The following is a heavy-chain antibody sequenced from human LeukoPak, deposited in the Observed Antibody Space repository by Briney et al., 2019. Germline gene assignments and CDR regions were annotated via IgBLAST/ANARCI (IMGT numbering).Heavy chain of an antibody. CDR2: ISAYNGNT. Sequence: ASVKVSCKASGYTFTSYGISWVRQAPGQGLEWMGWISAYNGNTNYAQKLQGRVTMTTDTSTSTAYMELRSLRSDDTAVYYCARDVGAAARGLDWLDPWGQGTLVTVSS. D-gene: IGHD6-13*01. J-gene: IGHJ5*02. CDR3: ARDVGAAARGLDWLDP. CDR1: GYTFTSYG. V-gene: IGHV1-18*01.